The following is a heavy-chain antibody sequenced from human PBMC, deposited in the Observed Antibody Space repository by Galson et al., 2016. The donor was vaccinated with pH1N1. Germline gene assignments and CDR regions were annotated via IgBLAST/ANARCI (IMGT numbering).Heavy chain of an antibody. D-gene: IGHD7-27*01. CDR2: VYSSGST. CDR1: GGSISSGRYY. V-gene: IGHV4-61*02. Sequence: TLSLTCTVSGGSISSGRYYWSWIRQPAGKGLEWIGRVYSSGSTNYNPSLKSRVTMSVDRSKNQFSLKLTSVTTADTAVYYCATGDKEFDHWGQGTMIIVSS. CDR3: ATGDKEFDH. J-gene: IGHJ3*01.